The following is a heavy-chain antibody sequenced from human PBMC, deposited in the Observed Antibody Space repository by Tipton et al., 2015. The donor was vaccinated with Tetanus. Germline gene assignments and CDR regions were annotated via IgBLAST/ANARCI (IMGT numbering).Heavy chain of an antibody. Sequence: TLSLTCTVSRGPISSYYWSWIRQPAGKGLEWIGHISNGNPDYTPSLKSRLTLSADTSKDELSLKLQSVTAADAAVYYCARGITDGYFRRLDCWGLGTRVAVSP. D-gene: IGHD2/OR15-2a*01. CDR3: ARGITDGYFRRLDC. CDR1: RGPISSYY. V-gene: IGHV4-4*07. J-gene: IGHJ4*02. CDR2: ISNGNP.